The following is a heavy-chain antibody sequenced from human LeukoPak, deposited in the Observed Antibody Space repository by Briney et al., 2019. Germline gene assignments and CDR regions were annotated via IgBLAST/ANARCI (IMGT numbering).Heavy chain of an antibody. CDR1: GGTFSSYA. CDR3: ARRSYCSGGSCYGPYGMDV. D-gene: IGHD2-15*01. J-gene: IGHJ6*02. CDR2: IIPILGIA. Sequence: SVKVSCKASGGTFSSYAISWVRQAPGQGLEWMGRIIPILGIANYAQKFQGRVTMTRDTSTSTVYMELSSLRSEDTAVYYCARRSYCSGGSCYGPYGMDVWGQGTTVTVSS. V-gene: IGHV1-69*04.